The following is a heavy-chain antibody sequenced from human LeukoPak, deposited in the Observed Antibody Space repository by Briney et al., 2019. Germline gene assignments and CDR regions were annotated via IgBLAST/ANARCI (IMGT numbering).Heavy chain of an antibody. CDR1: GGSISSYY. Sequence: SETLSLTCTVSGGSISSYYWSWIRQPPGKGLEWIGYIYYSGSTNYNPSLKSRVTISVDTSKNQFSLKLSSVTAADTAVYYCARYYYGSGSYYVDPRNYYYYYGMDVWGQGTTVTVSS. V-gene: IGHV4-59*01. CDR3: ARYYYGSGSYYVDPRNYYYYYGMDV. CDR2: IYYSGST. D-gene: IGHD3-10*01. J-gene: IGHJ6*02.